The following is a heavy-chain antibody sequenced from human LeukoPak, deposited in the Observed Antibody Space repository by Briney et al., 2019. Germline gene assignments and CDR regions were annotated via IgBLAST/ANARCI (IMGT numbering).Heavy chain of an antibody. CDR1: GYTFTTYG. CDR3: AREGSSGWLDP. Sequence: GASVTVSYKASGYTFTTYGINWVRQAPGQGLEWLGGSSPYNGNTNYAQKLQGRVTMTTDTSTSTAYMELRSLRSDDTAVYYCAREGSSGWLDPWGQGALVTVSS. D-gene: IGHD6-19*01. CDR2: SSPYNGNT. V-gene: IGHV1-18*01. J-gene: IGHJ5*02.